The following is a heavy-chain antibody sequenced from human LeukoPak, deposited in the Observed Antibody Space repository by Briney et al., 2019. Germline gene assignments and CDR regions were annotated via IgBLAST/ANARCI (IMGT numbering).Heavy chain of an antibody. CDR2: IYYSGST. D-gene: IGHD1-1*01. CDR1: GGSISSYY. CDR3: ARDHNWNDAGGFDY. Sequence: SETLSLTCTVSGGSISSYYWSWIRQPPGKGLEWIGYIYYSGSTNYNPSLNSRVTISVDKSKNQFSLKLSSVTAADTAVYYCARDHNWNDAGGFDYWGQGTLVTVSS. J-gene: IGHJ4*02. V-gene: IGHV4-59*01.